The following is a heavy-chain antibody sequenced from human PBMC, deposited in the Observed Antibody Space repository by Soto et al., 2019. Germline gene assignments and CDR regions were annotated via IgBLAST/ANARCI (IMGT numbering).Heavy chain of an antibody. CDR2: IYWDDDK. CDR3: AHLVVDGITDYCDS. J-gene: IGHJ4*02. V-gene: IGHV2-5*02. D-gene: IGHD3-16*01. Sequence: QITLKESGPTLVKPTQTLTLTCTFSVFSLSTSGVGVGWIRQPPGKALEWLTFIYWDDDKRNSPFLKSRLTITKDTSKSQVVLTITHMDPVDTATYYFAHLVVDGITDYCDSWCQGTLVSGSS. CDR1: VFSLSTSGVG.